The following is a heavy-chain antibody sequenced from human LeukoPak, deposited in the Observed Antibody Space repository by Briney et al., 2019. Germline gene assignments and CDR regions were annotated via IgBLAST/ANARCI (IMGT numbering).Heavy chain of an antibody. Sequence: SETLSLTCTVSGGSISSYYWSWIRQPPGKGLEWIGYIYYSGSTNYNPSLKSRVTISVDTSKNQFSLKLSSVTAADTAVYYCARARYLGIPDYWGQGTLVTVSS. CDR2: IYYSGST. V-gene: IGHV4-59*12. CDR3: ARARYLGIPDY. D-gene: IGHD3-9*01. J-gene: IGHJ4*02. CDR1: GGSISSYY.